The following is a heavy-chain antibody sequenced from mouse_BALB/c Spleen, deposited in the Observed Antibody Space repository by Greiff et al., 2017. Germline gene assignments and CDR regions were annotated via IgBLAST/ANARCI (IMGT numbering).Heavy chain of an antibody. CDR2: ISSGGST. V-gene: IGHV5-6-5*01. CDR3: ARDRRVYYEYDWDFDV. CDR1: GSTSSSYA. Sequence: VESGGGLVKPGVSLKLSCAASGSTSSSYAMSWVRQTPEKRLEWVASISSGGSTYYPDSVKGRFTISRDNARNILYLQMSSLRSEDTAMYYCARDRRVYYEYDWDFDVWGEGTTVTVSS. J-gene: IGHJ1*01. D-gene: IGHD2-4*01.